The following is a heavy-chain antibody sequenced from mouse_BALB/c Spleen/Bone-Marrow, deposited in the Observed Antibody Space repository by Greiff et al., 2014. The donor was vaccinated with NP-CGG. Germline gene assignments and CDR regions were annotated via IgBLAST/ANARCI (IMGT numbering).Heavy chain of an antibody. J-gene: IGHJ1*01. D-gene: IGHD1-1*01. V-gene: IGHV1-14*01. CDR1: GYTFTSYV. CDR3: ARGGYYGTSLYWYFDV. Sequence: EVQLQQSGPELVKPGASVKMSCKASGYTFTSYVIHWVKQKPGQGLEWIGYINPYNDGTKYNEKFKGKTTLASDKSSSTAYMELSCLTSEDSAVYYCARGGYYGTSLYWYFDVWGAGTTVTVSS. CDR2: INPYNDGT.